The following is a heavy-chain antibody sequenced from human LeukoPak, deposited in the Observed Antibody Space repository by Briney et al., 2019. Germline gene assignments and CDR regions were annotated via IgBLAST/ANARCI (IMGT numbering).Heavy chain of an antibody. CDR2: IYYSGST. Sequence: PSETLSLTCTVSGGSISSYYWSWIRQPPGKGLEWIGYIYYSGSTNYNPSLKSRVTISVDTSKNQFSLKLSSVTAADTAVYYCAREKGIAVAVPFDYWGQGTLATVSS. D-gene: IGHD6-19*01. CDR1: GGSISSYY. V-gene: IGHV4-59*01. J-gene: IGHJ4*02. CDR3: AREKGIAVAVPFDY.